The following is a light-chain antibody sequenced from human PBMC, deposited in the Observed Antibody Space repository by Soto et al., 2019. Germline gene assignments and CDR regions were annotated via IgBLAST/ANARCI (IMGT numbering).Light chain of an antibody. J-gene: IGKJ4*01. V-gene: IGKV3-11*01. CDR3: QQRTNWPLT. Sequence: EIVLTQSPVTLSLSPGERATLSCRASQSVTTCLALYQQKPGQAPRLLIYDASKRATGIPARFSGSGSGTDFTLTISSLEPEDFAVYYCQQRTNWPLTFGGGTKVEIK. CDR2: DAS. CDR1: QSVTTC.